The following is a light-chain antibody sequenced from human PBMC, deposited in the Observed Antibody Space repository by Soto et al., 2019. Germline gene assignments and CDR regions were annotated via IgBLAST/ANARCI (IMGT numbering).Light chain of an antibody. CDR1: QGLGTN. CDR2: AAS. CDR3: QQYGNSPQT. J-gene: IGKJ1*01. Sequence: EVVTTQSPATLSVSPGERATLSCRASQGLGTNLTWYQQKPGQAPRLLIYAASTRATGVPGRFSGSGSGTDFTLTISRLEPEDFAVYYCQQYGNSPQTFG. V-gene: IGKV3-15*01.